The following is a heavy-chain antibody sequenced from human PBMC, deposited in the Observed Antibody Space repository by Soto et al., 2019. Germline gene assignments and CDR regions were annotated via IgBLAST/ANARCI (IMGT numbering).Heavy chain of an antibody. Sequence: GGSLRLSCAASGFAFSTYAMSWVRQAPGRGLEWVATFSRSGGLTYYADSVKGRFTVSRDNSKNTLYMQMNSLRAEDTALYYCARVVLTSTWYYFDYWGQGTLVTVSS. CDR2: FSRSGGLT. V-gene: IGHV3-23*01. CDR1: GFAFSTYA. CDR3: ARVVLTSTWYYFDY. J-gene: IGHJ4*02. D-gene: IGHD6-13*01.